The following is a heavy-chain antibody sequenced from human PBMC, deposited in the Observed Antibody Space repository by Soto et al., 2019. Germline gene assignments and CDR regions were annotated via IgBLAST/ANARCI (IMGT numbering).Heavy chain of an antibody. CDR2: IYSGGST. V-gene: IGHV3-53*01. Sequence: WGSLRLSCAASGFTVSSNYMSWVRQAPGKGLEWVSVIYSGGSTYYADSVKGRFTISRDNSKNTLYLQMNSLRAEDTAVYYCARDPLTVGYFDYWGQGTLVTVSS. D-gene: IGHD3-9*01. CDR1: GFTVSSNY. J-gene: IGHJ4*02. CDR3: ARDPLTVGYFDY.